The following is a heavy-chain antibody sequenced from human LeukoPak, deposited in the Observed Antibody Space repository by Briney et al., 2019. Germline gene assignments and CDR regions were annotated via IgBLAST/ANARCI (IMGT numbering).Heavy chain of an antibody. CDR2: IRSKTYGGT. CDR1: GFTFSDYA. V-gene: IGHV3-49*04. J-gene: IGHJ1*01. Sequence: GGSLTLSCTASGFTFSDYAISWVRQAPGKGLEWIGFIRSKTYGGTEYAASVKDRFVISRDDSKTIAYLQMNSLKTEDTAVYYCSRGGVNDYGDGQYFQYWGQGTLVTVSS. D-gene: IGHD4-17*01. CDR3: SRGGVNDYGDGQYFQY.